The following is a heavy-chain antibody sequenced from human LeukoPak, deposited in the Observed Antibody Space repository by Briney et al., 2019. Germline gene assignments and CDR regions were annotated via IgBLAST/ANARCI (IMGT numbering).Heavy chain of an antibody. D-gene: IGHD3-10*01. V-gene: IGHV3-48*04. Sequence: QAGGSLRLSCAASGFTFSSYSMNWVRQAPGKGLEWVSYISSSSSTIYYADSVKGRFTISRDNAKNSLYLQMNSLRAEDTAVYYCASLVRGVIIGYWGQGTLVTVSS. J-gene: IGHJ4*02. CDR1: GFTFSSYS. CDR2: ISSSSSTI. CDR3: ASLVRGVIIGY.